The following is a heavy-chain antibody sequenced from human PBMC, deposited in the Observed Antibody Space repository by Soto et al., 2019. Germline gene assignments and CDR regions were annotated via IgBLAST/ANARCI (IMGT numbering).Heavy chain of an antibody. CDR3: ARDRAIVGARGYYYGMDV. Sequence: GGSLRLSCAASGFTFSSYSMNWVRQAPGKGLEWVSYISSSSTIYYADSVKGRFTISRDNAKNSLYLQMNSLRDEDTAVYYCARDRAIVGARGYYYGMDVWGQGPTVTVSS. CDR2: ISSSSTI. J-gene: IGHJ6*02. CDR1: GFTFSSYS. V-gene: IGHV3-48*02. D-gene: IGHD1-26*01.